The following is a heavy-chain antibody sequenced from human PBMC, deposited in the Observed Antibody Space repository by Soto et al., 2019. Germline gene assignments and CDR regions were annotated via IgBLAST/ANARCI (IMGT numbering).Heavy chain of an antibody. J-gene: IGHJ4*02. D-gene: IGHD1-7*01. Sequence: QITLKESGPTLVKPTQTLTLTCTFSGFSLSARGVGVGWVRQPPGKALDWLALIYWDDVKHFSPSLQSRLTITKDTSKNQVVLTMTNMDPVDTATYYCIHKDPWNSAADYWGQGTLVTVSS. CDR1: GFSLSARGVG. CDR2: IYWDDVK. V-gene: IGHV2-5*02. CDR3: IHKDPWNSAADY.